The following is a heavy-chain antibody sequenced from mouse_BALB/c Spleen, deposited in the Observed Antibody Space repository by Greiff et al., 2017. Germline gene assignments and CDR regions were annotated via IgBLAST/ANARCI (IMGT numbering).Heavy chain of an antibody. CDR2: INPSSGYT. D-gene: IGHD2-4*01. J-gene: IGHJ2*01. CDR1: GYTFTSYT. CDR3: ARLYYDYDGGGNFDY. Sequence: QVQLQQSAAELARPGASVKMSCKASGYTFTSYTMHWVKQRPGQGLEWIGYINPSSGYTEYNQKFKDKTTLTADKSSSTAYMQLSSLTSEDSAVYYCARLYYDYDGGGNFDYWGQGTTLTVSS. V-gene: IGHV1-4*02.